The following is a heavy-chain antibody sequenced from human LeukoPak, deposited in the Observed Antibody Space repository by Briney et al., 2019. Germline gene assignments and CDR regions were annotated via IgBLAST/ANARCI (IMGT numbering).Heavy chain of an antibody. D-gene: IGHD2-2*01. CDR2: INPNSGGT. CDR1: GYTFTGYY. Sequence: ASVKVSCKASGYTFTGYYMHWVRQAPGQGLEWMGWINPNSGGTNYAQKFQGRVTMTRDTSISTAYMELSRLRSDDTAVYYCARAKVRIVVVPAARYFDYWGQGTLVTVSS. CDR3: ARAKVRIVVVPAARYFDY. V-gene: IGHV1-2*02. J-gene: IGHJ4*02.